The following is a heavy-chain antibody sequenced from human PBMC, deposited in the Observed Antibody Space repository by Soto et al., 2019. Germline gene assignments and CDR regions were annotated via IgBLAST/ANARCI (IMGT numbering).Heavy chain of an antibody. CDR1: GYSFTSYW. V-gene: IGHV5-10-1*01. CDR2: IDPSDSYT. Sequence: PGESLKISCKGSGYSFTSYWISWVRQMPGKGLEWMGRIDPSDSYTNYSPSFQGHVTISADKSISTAYLQWSSLKASDTAMYYCARLGKPYYDILTDPPRAPLDYWGQGSLVTVSS. D-gene: IGHD3-9*01. J-gene: IGHJ4*02. CDR3: ARLGKPYYDILTDPPRAPLDY.